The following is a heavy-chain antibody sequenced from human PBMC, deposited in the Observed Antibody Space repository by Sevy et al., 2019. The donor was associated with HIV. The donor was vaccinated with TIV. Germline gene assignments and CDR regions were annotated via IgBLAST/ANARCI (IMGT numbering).Heavy chain of an antibody. CDR3: ARDRGIAAAGPRDTFDI. CDR1: GYTFTSYG. D-gene: IGHD6-13*01. Sequence: ASVKVSCKASGYTFTSYGISWVRQAPGQGLEWMGWISAYNGNTNYAQKLQGRVTMTTDTSTSTAYMELRSLRSDDTAVYYCARDRGIAAAGPRDTFDIWGQGTMVTVSS. V-gene: IGHV1-18*01. J-gene: IGHJ3*02. CDR2: ISAYNGNT.